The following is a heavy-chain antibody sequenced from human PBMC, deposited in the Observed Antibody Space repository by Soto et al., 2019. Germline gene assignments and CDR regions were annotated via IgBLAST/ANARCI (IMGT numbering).Heavy chain of an antibody. D-gene: IGHD2-15*01. Sequence: QVQLVQSGAEVKKPGASVKVSCKASGYTFTGYYMHWVRQAPGQGLEWMGWINPNSGGTNYAQKFQGWVTMTRDTSISTAYMELSRLRSYDTAVYYCARDLGTSAVVPGWFDPWGQGTLVTVSS. V-gene: IGHV1-2*04. CDR3: ARDLGTSAVVPGWFDP. CDR2: INPNSGGT. CDR1: GYTFTGYY. J-gene: IGHJ5*02.